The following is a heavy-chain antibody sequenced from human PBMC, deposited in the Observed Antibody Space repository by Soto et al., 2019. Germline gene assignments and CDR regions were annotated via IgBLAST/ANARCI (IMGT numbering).Heavy chain of an antibody. Sequence: PGGALRLSCAASGFTFSSDAMTWVRQAPGKGLEWVSTVSDSGGITYYAASVKGRFTISSDNSKNTLYLQMNNLRAENTAIYYCAKVGSDISWHIDCWGQGTLVTVSS. CDR2: VSDSGGIT. CDR3: AKVGSDISWHIDC. J-gene: IGHJ4*02. D-gene: IGHD6-13*01. CDR1: GFTFSSDA. V-gene: IGHV3-23*01.